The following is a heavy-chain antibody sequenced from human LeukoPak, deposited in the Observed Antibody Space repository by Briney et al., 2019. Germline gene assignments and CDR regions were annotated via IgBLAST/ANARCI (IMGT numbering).Heavy chain of an antibody. Sequence: EASVKVPCKASGYTITGYYIHWVRQSPGQGLEWMGWINPYTGGTNYAQNFQGRVSMTRDTSISTAYMELNRLISDDTAVYYCSRGGFFQNWFDPWGQGTLVTVSS. V-gene: IGHV1-2*02. CDR2: INPYTGGT. CDR3: SRGGFFQNWFDP. J-gene: IGHJ5*02. D-gene: IGHD3-16*01. CDR1: GYTITGYY.